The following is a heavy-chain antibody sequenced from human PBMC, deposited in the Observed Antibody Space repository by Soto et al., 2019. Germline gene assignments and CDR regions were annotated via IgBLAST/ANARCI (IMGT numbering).Heavy chain of an antibody. V-gene: IGHV3-33*01. CDR2: IWHDGNNK. CDR3: ASDLVGASDSYGLDV. D-gene: IGHD1-26*01. CDR1: GFTFSNCG. Sequence: GGSLRLSCAASGFTFSNCGMHWVRQAPGKGLEWVAIIWHDGNNKSYADSVRGRFIISRDNSKNRLYLQMNSLRAEDTAVYYCASDLVGASDSYGLDVWGQGTPVTVSS. J-gene: IGHJ6*02.